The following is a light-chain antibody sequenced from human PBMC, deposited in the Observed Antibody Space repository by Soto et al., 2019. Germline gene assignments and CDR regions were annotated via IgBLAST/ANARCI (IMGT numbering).Light chain of an antibody. J-gene: IGKJ4*01. V-gene: IGKV1-5*03. CDR3: QQYKSFSLT. CDR1: KSISSW. Sequence: DIQMTQSPSTLPASVGDRVTITCRASKSISSWLAWYQQKPGKAPKLLIYKTSTLESGVPSRFSGSGSGTEFSLTISSLQPDDFATYYCQQYKSFSLTFGGGTRVEVK. CDR2: KTS.